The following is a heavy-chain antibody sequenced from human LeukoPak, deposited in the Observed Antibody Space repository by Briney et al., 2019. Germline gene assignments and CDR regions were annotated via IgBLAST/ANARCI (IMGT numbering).Heavy chain of an antibody. D-gene: IGHD3-3*01. CDR1: GDSINSAAYY. Sequence: SETLSLTCTVSGDSINSAAYYWSWIRQHPGKGLEWIGYTYYSGSTSYNPSLQSRVTISIDTSKNQFSLKLSSVTAADTAVYYCAGDNDFWSGYYSFDFWGRGTLVTVSS. CDR3: AGDNDFWSGYYSFDF. J-gene: IGHJ4*02. V-gene: IGHV4-31*03. CDR2: TYYSGST.